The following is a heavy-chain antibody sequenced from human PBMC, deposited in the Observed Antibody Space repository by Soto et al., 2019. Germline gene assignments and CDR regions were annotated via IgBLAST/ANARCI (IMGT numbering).Heavy chain of an antibody. CDR2: TYYRSKWYN. J-gene: IGHJ3*02. V-gene: IGHV6-1*01. D-gene: IGHD3-10*01. CDR3: ARVSGSFSVRDSFDI. Sequence: SQTLSVTCAISGDSVSSNSATWNWIRQSPSRGLEWPGRTYYRSKWYNDFALSVKSRITINPDTSKNQFSLQLNSVTPEDTAVYYCARVSGSFSVRDSFDIWGQGTMVT. CDR1: GDSVSSNSAT.